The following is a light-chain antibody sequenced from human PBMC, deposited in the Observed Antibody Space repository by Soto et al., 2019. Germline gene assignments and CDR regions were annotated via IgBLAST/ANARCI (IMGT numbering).Light chain of an antibody. CDR1: SSDVGSYNL. CDR3: CSYAGSSTFEV. CDR2: EGS. V-gene: IGLV2-23*03. Sequence: QSLLTQPASVSGSPGQSITISCTGTSSDVGSYNLVSWYQQHPGKAPKLMIYEGSKRPSGVSNRFSGSKSGNTASLTISGLQAEDEAAYYCCSYAGSSTFEVFGGGTKVTVL. J-gene: IGLJ2*01.